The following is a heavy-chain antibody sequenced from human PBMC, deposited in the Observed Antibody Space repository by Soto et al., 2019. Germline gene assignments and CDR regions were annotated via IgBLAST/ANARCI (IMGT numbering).Heavy chain of an antibody. Sequence: ASVKVSCKASGYTFTGYYMHWVRQAPGQGLEWMGWINPNSGGTNYAQKFQGWVTMTRDTSISTAYMELSRLRSDDTAVYYCARSFPFGVVSYYYYSMDVWGQGTTVTVSS. V-gene: IGHV1-2*04. J-gene: IGHJ6*02. D-gene: IGHD3-3*01. CDR3: ARSFPFGVVSYYYYSMDV. CDR2: INPNSGGT. CDR1: GYTFTGYY.